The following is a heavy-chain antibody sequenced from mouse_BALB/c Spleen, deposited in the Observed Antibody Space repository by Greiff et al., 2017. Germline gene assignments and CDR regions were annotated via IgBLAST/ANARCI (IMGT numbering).Heavy chain of an antibody. CDR3: AREGSSGWGCAY. J-gene: IGHJ3*01. D-gene: IGHD3-1*01. V-gene: IGHV2-9*02. CDR1: GFSLTSYG. Sequence: VQLQQSGPGLVAPSQSLSITCTVSGFSLTSYGVHWVRQPPGKGLEWLGVIWAGGSTNYNSALMSRLSISKDNSKSQVFLKMNSLQTDDTAMYYCAREGSSGWGCAYWGQGTLVTVSA. CDR2: IWAGGST.